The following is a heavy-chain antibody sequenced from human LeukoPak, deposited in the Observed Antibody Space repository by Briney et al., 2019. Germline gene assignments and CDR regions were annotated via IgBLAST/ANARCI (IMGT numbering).Heavy chain of an antibody. CDR2: IYSGGST. V-gene: IGHV3-66*01. D-gene: IGHD3-16*01. CDR1: GFTVSKNY. J-gene: IGHJ4*02. Sequence: GGSLRLSCAASGFTVSKNYMNWVRQAPGQGLEWVSVIYSGGSTYYADSVKGRFTISRDNSKNTLYLQMNSLRAEDTAVYHCARELTFPYFDSWGQGTLVTVSS. CDR3: ARELTFPYFDS.